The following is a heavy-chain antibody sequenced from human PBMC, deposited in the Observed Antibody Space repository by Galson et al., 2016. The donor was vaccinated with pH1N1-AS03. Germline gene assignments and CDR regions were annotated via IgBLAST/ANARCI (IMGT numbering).Heavy chain of an antibody. J-gene: IGHJ5*02. Sequence: SLRLSCAASGVIFNTYAMSWFRQAPGKGLEWVSGLSGGGIATYYADSVKGRFTVSRDNSKNTLSLQMNSVRAEDTAIYYCTTDYSEHSSGNYGEGTVSWGQGTLVTVSS. CDR1: GVIFNTYA. V-gene: IGHV3-23*01. CDR3: TTDYSEHSSGNYGEGTVS. D-gene: IGHD6-19*01. CDR2: LSGGGIAT.